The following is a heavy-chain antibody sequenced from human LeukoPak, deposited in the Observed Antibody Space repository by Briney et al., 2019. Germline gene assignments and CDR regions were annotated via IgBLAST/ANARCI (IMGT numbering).Heavy chain of an antibody. J-gene: IGHJ4*02. CDR3: AASPELRWYNPGVDY. CDR2: ISAYNGNT. D-gene: IGHD4-23*01. V-gene: IGHV1-18*01. CDR1: GYTFTSYG. Sequence: ASVKVSCKASGYTFTSYGISWVRQAPGQGLEWMGWISAYNGNTNYAQKLQGRVTMTTDTSTSTAYMELRSLRSEDTAVYYCAASPELRWYNPGVDYWGQGTLVTVSS.